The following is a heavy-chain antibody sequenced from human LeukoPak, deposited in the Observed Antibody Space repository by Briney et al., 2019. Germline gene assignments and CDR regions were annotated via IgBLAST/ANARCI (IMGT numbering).Heavy chain of an antibody. V-gene: IGHV4-31*03. Sequence: PSQTLSLTCTVSGGSISSGVYYWSWIRQHPGKGLERIGYIYYSGSTYYNPSLKSRVSISVNTSKNQFSLRLSSVTAADTAVYYCARDNGLGRGGVDPWGQGTLVTVSS. J-gene: IGHJ5*02. CDR1: GGSISSGVYY. CDR2: IYYSGST. CDR3: ARDNGLGRGGVDP. D-gene: IGHD1-26*01.